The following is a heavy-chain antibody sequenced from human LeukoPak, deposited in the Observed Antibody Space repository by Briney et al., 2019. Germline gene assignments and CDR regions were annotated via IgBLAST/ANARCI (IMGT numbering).Heavy chain of an antibody. V-gene: IGHV3-23*01. D-gene: IGHD3-22*01. J-gene: IGHJ4*02. CDR2: ISGSGGST. CDR3: AKDKIYDSSGYYYY. Sequence: GGSLRLSFAASGFTCSSYAMSWVRQAPGKGLEWVSAISGSGGSTYYADSVKGRFTISRDNSKNTLYLQMNSLRAEDTAVYYCAKDKIYDSSGYYYYWGQGTLVTVSS. CDR1: GFTCSSYA.